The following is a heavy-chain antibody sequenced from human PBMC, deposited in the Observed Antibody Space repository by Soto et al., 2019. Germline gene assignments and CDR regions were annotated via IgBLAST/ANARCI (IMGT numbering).Heavy chain of an antibody. CDR3: ATIPATTILTDY. D-gene: IGHD2-2*02. J-gene: IGHJ4*02. CDR2: IYYSGST. V-gene: IGHV4-39*01. CDR1: GGSISSSSYY. Sequence: SETLSLTCTVSGGSISSSSYYWGWIRQPPGKGLEWIGSIYYSGSTYYNPSLKSRVTISVDTSKNQFSLKLSSVTAADPAVYYCATIPATTILTDYWGQGTLVTVSS.